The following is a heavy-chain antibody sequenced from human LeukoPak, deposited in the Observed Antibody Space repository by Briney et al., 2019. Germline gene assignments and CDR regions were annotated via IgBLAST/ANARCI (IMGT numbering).Heavy chain of an antibody. CDR2: ISGSGGST. CDR3: AKVVGYCSGGSCYSGYYYYGMDV. CDR1: GGSISSSN. D-gene: IGHD2-15*01. V-gene: IGHV3-23*01. Sequence: GTLSLTCAVSGGSISSSNWWSWVRQPPGKGLEWVSAISGSGGSTYYADSVKGRFTISRDNSKNTLYLQMNSLRAEDTAVYYCAKVVGYCSGGSCYSGYYYYGMDVWGQGTTVTVSS. J-gene: IGHJ6*02.